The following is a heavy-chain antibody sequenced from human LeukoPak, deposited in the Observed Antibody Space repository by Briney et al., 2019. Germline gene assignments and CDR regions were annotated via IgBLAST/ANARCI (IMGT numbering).Heavy chain of an antibody. CDR1: GYSISSGHF. D-gene: IGHD6-13*01. V-gene: IGHV4-38-2*02. Sequence: SETLSLTCNVSGYSISSGHFWGWIRQPPGKGLEWIGSIFHSGSTYYNPSLKSRVTISVDPSKNQFSLRLSSVTAADTAIYYCASAIAAAATYAFDIWGQGTKVTVSS. CDR2: IFHSGST. CDR3: ASAIAAAATYAFDI. J-gene: IGHJ3*02.